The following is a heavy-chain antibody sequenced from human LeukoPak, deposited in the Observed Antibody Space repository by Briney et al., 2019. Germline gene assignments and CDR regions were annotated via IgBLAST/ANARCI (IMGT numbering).Heavy chain of an antibody. CDR3: ARAGPSPGY. CDR1: GFTFSSYA. Sequence: PGGSLRLSCAASGFTFSSYAMSWVRQAPGKGLEWVSYISSSSSTMYYADSVKGRFTISRDNAKNSLYLQMNSLRAEDTAVYYCARAGPSPGYWGQGTLVTVSS. V-gene: IGHV3-48*01. J-gene: IGHJ4*02. CDR2: ISSSSSTM.